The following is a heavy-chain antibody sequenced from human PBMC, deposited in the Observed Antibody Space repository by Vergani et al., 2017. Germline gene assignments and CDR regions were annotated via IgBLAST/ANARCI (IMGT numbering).Heavy chain of an antibody. J-gene: IGHJ4*02. D-gene: IGHD6-19*01. CDR1: GFTFSNYG. V-gene: IGHV3-30*02. CDR2: IRYDGSNT. Sequence: QVQLVESGGGVVQSGGSLRPSCGASGFTFSNYGMHWVRQAPGKGLEWVTFIRYDGSNTYYADSVKGRFTISRDNSKNTLFLQMNSLRPEDTAVYYCARDTVTGSRYFDYWGQGTLVTVSS. CDR3: ARDTVTGSRYFDY.